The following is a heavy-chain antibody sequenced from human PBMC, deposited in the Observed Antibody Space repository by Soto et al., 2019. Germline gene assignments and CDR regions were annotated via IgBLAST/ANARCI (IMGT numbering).Heavy chain of an antibody. V-gene: IGHV2-5*02. Sequence: QITLKESGPTPVKPTQTLTLTCTFSGFSLSTSGVGVGWIRQPPGKALEWLALIYWDDDKRYSPSLKSRLTITKDTSKNQVVLTMTNMDPVDTATYYCAHAPQTSWFGDAFDIWGQGTMVTVSS. CDR2: IYWDDDK. CDR3: AHAPQTSWFGDAFDI. J-gene: IGHJ3*02. D-gene: IGHD3-10*01. CDR1: GFSLSTSGVG.